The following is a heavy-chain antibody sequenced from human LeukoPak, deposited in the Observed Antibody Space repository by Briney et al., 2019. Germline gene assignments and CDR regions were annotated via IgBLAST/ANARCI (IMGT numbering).Heavy chain of an antibody. D-gene: IGHD2-2*01. CDR2: MNPNSGNT. CDR1: RYTFTNYD. Sequence: ASVKVSCKTSRYTFTNYDLNWVGQATGQGLEWMGWMNPNSGNTGYAQKFQGRVTMTRSTSISTAYMELSSLRSEDTAVYYCARPHCSSTDCHPPEWFDPWGQGTLVTVSS. J-gene: IGHJ5*02. V-gene: IGHV1-8*01. CDR3: ARPHCSSTDCHPPEWFDP.